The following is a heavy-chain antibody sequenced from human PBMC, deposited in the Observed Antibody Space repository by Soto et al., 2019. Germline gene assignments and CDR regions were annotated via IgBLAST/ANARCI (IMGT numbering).Heavy chain of an antibody. CDR2: ISGSGGIA. V-gene: IGHV3-23*01. Sequence: PVGSLRLSCAASGFTFSSYAMSWVRQTPGKGLEWVSVISGSGGIANYADSVKGRLTISRDNSKNTLFLQVNSLRVDDTAVYYCTKLTSWYGGWFDPWGQGTLVTVSS. J-gene: IGHJ5*02. CDR3: TKLTSWYGGWFDP. D-gene: IGHD2-2*01. CDR1: GFTFSSYA.